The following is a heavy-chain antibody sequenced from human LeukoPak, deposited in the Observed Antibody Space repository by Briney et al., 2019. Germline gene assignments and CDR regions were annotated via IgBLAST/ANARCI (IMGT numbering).Heavy chain of an antibody. J-gene: IGHJ5*02. CDR3: AREAVSGSSNWFDP. D-gene: IGHD5-12*01. V-gene: IGHV3-23*01. CDR2: ISKNGDGT. CDR1: GFTFSNYA. Sequence: GGSLRLSCAASGFTFSNYAMSWVRQAPGKGLEWVSAISKNGDGTWYPDSVKGRFIISRDKSKNILYLQMNSLRAEDTAVFYCAREAVSGSSNWFDPWGQGTLVTVSS.